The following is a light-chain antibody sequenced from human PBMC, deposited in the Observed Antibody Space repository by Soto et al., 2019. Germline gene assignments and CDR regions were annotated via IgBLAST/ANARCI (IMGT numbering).Light chain of an antibody. J-gene: IGLJ2*01. CDR3: QTWGTGIVV. V-gene: IGLV4-69*01. Sequence: QPVLTQSHSVSASLGASVKVTCTLSSGHRNYAIAWHQQQPEKGPRYLMKVNTDGSHTKGDGIPDRFSGSSSGAERYLTISSLQSDDEADYYCQTWGTGIVVFGGGTKLTV. CDR2: VNTDGSH. CDR1: SGHRNYA.